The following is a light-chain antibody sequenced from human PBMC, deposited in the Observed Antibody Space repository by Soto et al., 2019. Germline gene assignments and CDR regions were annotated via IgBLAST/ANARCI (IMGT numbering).Light chain of an antibody. V-gene: IGLV1-44*01. J-gene: IGLJ2*01. CDR3: AAWDDSLHVI. CDR1: SSNIGSRT. Sequence: QSVLTQPPSASATPGQRVTISCSGSSSNIGSRTVNWYQQLPGSAPKLLVYNDNQRPSGVPDRFSGSKSGTSASLAISGRQSEDEADYYCAAWDDSLHVIFGGGTKVTVL. CDR2: NDN.